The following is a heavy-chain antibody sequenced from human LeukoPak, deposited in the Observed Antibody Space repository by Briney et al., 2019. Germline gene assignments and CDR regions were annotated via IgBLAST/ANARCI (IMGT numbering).Heavy chain of an antibody. CDR1: GGSISGNSYY. D-gene: IGHD1-26*01. CDR2: MYYSGST. V-gene: IGHV4-39*01. Sequence: SETLSLTCTVSGGSISGNSYYWGWIRQPPGKGLEWIVSMYYSGSTYYNPSLKSRVTVSVDTSKNQFSLKLSSVTSTDTAVYYCATIVGSTKADDWGQGTLVTVSS. CDR3: ATIVGSTKADD. J-gene: IGHJ4*02.